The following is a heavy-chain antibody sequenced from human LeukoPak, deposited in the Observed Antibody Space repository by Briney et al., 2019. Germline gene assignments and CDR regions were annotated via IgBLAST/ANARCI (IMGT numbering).Heavy chain of an antibody. CDR1: GFAFRDFW. J-gene: IGHJ4*02. CDR3: ATSHDSAGND. V-gene: IGHV3-7*01. Sequence: GGALRLSCAASGFAFRDFWMGLVRQAPGKGLEWVANIRHDGNAKNYVPSVRGRFTISRDNAKNLLYLQMNSLTVEDTAVYYCATSHDSAGNDWGQGTLVTVSS. CDR2: IRHDGNAK. D-gene: IGHD2-15*01.